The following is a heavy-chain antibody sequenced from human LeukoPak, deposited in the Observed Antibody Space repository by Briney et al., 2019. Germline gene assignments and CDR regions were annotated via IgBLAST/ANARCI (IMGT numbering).Heavy chain of an antibody. J-gene: IGHJ3*02. CDR1: GGSISSYY. Sequence: SETLSLTCTVSGGSISSYYWSWIRQPPGKGLEWIGYIYYSGSTNYNPSLKSRVTISVDTSKNQFSLKLSSVTAADTAVYYCARVPFMVRGVIGAFDIWGQGTMVTVSS. V-gene: IGHV4-59*01. CDR2: IYYSGST. CDR3: ARVPFMVRGVIGAFDI. D-gene: IGHD3-10*01.